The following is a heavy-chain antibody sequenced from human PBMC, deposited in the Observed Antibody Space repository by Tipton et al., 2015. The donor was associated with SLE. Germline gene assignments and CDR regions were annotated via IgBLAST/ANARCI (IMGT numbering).Heavy chain of an antibody. CDR1: GFTFSSYS. V-gene: IGHV3-21*01. CDR2: ISSSSSYI. J-gene: IGHJ4*02. CDR3: AKDFGAARLDY. Sequence: GSLRLSCAASGFTFSSYSMNWVRQALGKGLEWVSSISSSSSYIYYADSVKGRFTISRDNSKNTLYLQMNSLRAEDTAVYYCAKDFGAARLDYWGQGTLVTVSS. D-gene: IGHD6-6*01.